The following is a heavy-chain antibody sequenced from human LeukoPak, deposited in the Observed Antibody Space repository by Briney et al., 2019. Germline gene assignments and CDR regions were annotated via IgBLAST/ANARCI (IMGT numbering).Heavy chain of an antibody. J-gene: IGHJ6*03. Sequence: EASVKVSCKASGYTFTGYYMHWVRQAPGQGLEWMGWINPNSGGTNYAQKFQGRVTMTRDTSISTAYMELRSLRSDDTAVYYCAREYSSGWWEDYYYYMDVWGKGTTVTVSS. CDR1: GYTFTGYY. D-gene: IGHD6-19*01. V-gene: IGHV1-2*02. CDR3: AREYSSGWWEDYYYYMDV. CDR2: INPNSGGT.